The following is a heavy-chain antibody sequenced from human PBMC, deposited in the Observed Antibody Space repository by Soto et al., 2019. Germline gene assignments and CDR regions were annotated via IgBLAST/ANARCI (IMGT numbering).Heavy chain of an antibody. D-gene: IGHD2-2*02. CDR3: ARETLGYCSSTSCYTTRLSSGYFDY. Sequence: GGSLRLSCAASGFTFSSYAMHWVRQAPGKGLEWVAVISYDGSNKYYADSVKGGFTISRDNSKNTLYLQMNSLRAEDTAVYCCARETLGYCSSTSCYTTRLSSGYFDYWGQGTLVTVSS. CDR1: GFTFSSYA. CDR2: ISYDGSNK. J-gene: IGHJ4*02. V-gene: IGHV3-30-3*01.